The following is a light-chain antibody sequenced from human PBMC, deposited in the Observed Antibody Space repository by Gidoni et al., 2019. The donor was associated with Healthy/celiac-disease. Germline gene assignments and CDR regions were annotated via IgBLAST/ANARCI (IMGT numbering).Light chain of an antibody. CDR1: HSLLHSNGYNY. CDR2: LGS. Sequence: ILITQSPLSLPVTPGEPASISFRSSHSLLHSNGYNYLDWYLQKPGQSPQLLIYLGSNRDSGVPDRFSGSGSGTDFTLKISRVEAEDVGVYYCMQALKTRTFGQGTKVEIK. J-gene: IGKJ1*01. V-gene: IGKV2-28*01. CDR3: MQALKTRT.